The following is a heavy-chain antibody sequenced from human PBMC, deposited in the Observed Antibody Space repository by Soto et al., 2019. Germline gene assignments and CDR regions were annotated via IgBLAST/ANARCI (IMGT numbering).Heavy chain of an antibody. CDR1: GFTFSTYW. Sequence: EVQLVESGGGLVQPGGSLRLSCAASGFTFSTYWMHWVRQAPGKGLVWVSRINSDGSTTNYADSVKGRFTISRDNAKNTLYRQMNSLRAEDTAVYYCARDDYYDMGDWGQGTTVTVSS. CDR2: INSDGSTT. V-gene: IGHV3-74*01. CDR3: ARDDYYDMGD. J-gene: IGHJ6*02.